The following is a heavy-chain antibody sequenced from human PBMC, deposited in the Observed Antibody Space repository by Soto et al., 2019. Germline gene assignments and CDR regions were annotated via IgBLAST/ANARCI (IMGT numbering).Heavy chain of an antibody. Sequence: EVQLVESGGGLVQPGGSLRLSCPASGFTFSSYSMNWVRQAPGKGLEWVSYISSSSSTIYYADSVKGRFTISRDNAKNSLYLQMNSLRAEDTAVYYCARVLAVTEYYFDYWGQGTLVTVSS. CDR2: ISSSSSTI. V-gene: IGHV3-48*01. CDR3: ARVLAVTEYYFDY. CDR1: GFTFSSYS. J-gene: IGHJ4*02. D-gene: IGHD4-17*01.